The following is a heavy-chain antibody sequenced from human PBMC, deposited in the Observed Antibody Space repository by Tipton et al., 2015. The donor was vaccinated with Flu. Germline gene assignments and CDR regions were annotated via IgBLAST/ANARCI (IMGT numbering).Heavy chain of an antibody. CDR1: GYTFTSYG. CDR3: ARDSLLRYFDWTYYYYGMDV. D-gene: IGHD3-9*01. Sequence: QMQLVQSGAEVKKPGASVKVSCKASGYTFTSYGISWVRRAPGQGLEWMGWISAYNGNTNYAQKLQGRVTMTTDTSTSTAYMELRSLRSDDTAVYYCARDSLLRYFDWTYYYYGMDVWGQGTTVTVSS. J-gene: IGHJ6*02. V-gene: IGHV1-18*01. CDR2: ISAYNGNT.